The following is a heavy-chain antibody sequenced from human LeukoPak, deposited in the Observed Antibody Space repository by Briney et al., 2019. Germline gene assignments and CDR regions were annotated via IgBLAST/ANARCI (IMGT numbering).Heavy chain of an antibody. J-gene: IGHJ4*02. V-gene: IGHV3-23*01. CDR3: ARDRDWGCSYCSY. D-gene: IGHD7-27*01. CDR1: GFTFSSYA. CDR2: ISGSGGST. Sequence: PGGSLRLSCAASGFTFSSYAMSWVRQAPGKGLEWVSAISGSGGSTYYADSVKGRFTISRDNSKNTLYLQMNSLRAEDTAVYYCARDRDWGCSYCSYWGQGTLVTVSS.